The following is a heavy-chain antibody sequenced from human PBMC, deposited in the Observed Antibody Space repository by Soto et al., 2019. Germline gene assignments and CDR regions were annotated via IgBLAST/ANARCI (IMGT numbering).Heavy chain of an antibody. V-gene: IGHV1-69*13. J-gene: IGHJ6*02. CDR1: GGTFSSYA. Sequence: GASVKVSCKASGGTFSSYAISWVRQAPGQGLEWMGGIIPIFGTANYAQKFQGRVTITADESTSTAYMELSSLRSKDTAVYYCARFHIVVVPAAPGRGYYYYYGMDVWGQGTTVTVSS. CDR3: ARFHIVVVPAAPGRGYYYYYGMDV. CDR2: IIPIFGTA. D-gene: IGHD2-2*01.